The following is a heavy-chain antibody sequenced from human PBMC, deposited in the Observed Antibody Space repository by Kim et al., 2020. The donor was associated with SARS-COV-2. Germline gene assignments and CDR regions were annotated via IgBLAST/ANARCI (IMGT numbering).Heavy chain of an antibody. Sequence: YNPALQSRVTISVDTTKNQFSLKLSSVTAADTAVYYCARGIPKSVAAAVLWGQGTLVTVSS. J-gene: IGHJ4*02. CDR3: ARGIPKSVAAAVL. V-gene: IGHV4-59*09. D-gene: IGHD6-13*01.